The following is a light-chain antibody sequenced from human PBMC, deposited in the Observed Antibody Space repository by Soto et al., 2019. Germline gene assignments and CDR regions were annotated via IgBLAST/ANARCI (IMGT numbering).Light chain of an antibody. CDR3: QQRTDRHPWT. J-gene: IGKJ1*01. CDR1: QSIGLA. CDR2: DAS. V-gene: IGKV3-11*01. Sequence: EIWLTQYPATLSLSPGERATLSWGASQSIGLAIAWYQHKPGQAPRLLIFDASQRATGIPARFRGSGSGTDFTLSISSLEPEDFAVYYCQQRTDRHPWTFGQGTKVDIK.